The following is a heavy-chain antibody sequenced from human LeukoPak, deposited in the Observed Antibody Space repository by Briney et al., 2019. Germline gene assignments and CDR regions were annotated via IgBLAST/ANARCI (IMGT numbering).Heavy chain of an antibody. CDR2: IIPIFGTA. D-gene: IGHD3-10*01. CDR3: ARQENYYGSGSSRHYDY. J-gene: IGHJ4*02. Sequence: SVKVSCRASGGTFSSYAISWVRQAPGQGLEWMGGIIPIFGTANYAQKFQGRVTITADKSTSTAYMELSSLRSEDTAVYYCARQENYYGSGSSRHYDYWGQGTLVTVSS. CDR1: GGTFSSYA. V-gene: IGHV1-69*06.